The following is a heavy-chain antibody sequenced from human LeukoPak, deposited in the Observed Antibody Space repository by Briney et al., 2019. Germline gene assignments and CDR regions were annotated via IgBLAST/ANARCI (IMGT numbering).Heavy chain of an antibody. CDR3: ARGGYDILTGYPYFDY. J-gene: IGHJ4*02. CDR1: VYTFTSYD. V-gene: IGHV1-8*01. D-gene: IGHD3-9*01. Sequence: ASVSVSYKASVYTFTSYDINWVRQATGQGGEGMGWMNPNSGNTGYAQKFQGRVTMTRNTSISTAYMELSSLRSEATAVYYCARGGYDILTGYPYFDYWGQGTLVTVSS. CDR2: MNPNSGNT.